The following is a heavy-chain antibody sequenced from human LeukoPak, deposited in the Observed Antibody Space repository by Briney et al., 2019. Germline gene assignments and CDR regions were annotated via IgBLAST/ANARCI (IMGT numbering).Heavy chain of an antibody. CDR2: ISSRGDSI. J-gene: IGHJ4*02. D-gene: IGHD5-18*01. CDR1: EFSLINYN. CDR3: ARDRYSYGATIDF. Sequence: GGSLRLSCAVSEFSLINYNMNWVRQAPGKGLEWISSISSRGDSINYADSVKGRFTISRDSAKNSLFLQMSSLRVDDTAVYCCARDRYSYGATIDFWGQGTLVTVSS. V-gene: IGHV3-21*01.